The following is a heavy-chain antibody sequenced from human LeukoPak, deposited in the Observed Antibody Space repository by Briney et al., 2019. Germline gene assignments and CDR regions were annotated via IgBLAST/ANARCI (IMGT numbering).Heavy chain of an antibody. CDR1: GFTVSSNY. CDR2: IYSGDST. D-gene: IGHD5-18*01. CDR3: ARGVGTATDY. V-gene: IGHV3-53*01. J-gene: IGHJ4*02. Sequence: GGSLRLSCAASGFTVSSNYMTWVRQTPGKGLEWVSVIYSGDSTYYADSVKGRFTISRDNSKNTLYLQMNSLRAEDTAVYYCARGVGTATDYWGQVTLVTVSS.